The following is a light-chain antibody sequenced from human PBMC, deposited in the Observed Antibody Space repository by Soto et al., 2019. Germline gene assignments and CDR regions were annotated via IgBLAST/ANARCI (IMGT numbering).Light chain of an antibody. J-gene: IGKJ1*01. CDR3: QHYGTSTRT. CDR1: QSVSATY. Sequence: EIVLTQSPGTLSLSPGESATLSCRATQSVSATYLAWYQQKPGQAPRLLIYAAPSRATDILDRFSGSGSGTDFTLAISRLEPEDFAVYWCQHYGTSTRTFGQGTKV. V-gene: IGKV3-20*01. CDR2: AAP.